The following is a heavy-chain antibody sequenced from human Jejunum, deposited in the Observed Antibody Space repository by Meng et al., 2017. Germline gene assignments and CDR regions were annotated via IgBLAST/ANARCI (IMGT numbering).Heavy chain of an antibody. Sequence: GESLKISCAASGFTFSSYTMNWVRQAPGKGLEWVSSIGSGGSYIYHADSVEGRFTISRDNAKNSLYLQMNSLRAEDTALYYCARVGGYSAYDIDSWGQGTLVTVSS. D-gene: IGHD5-12*01. V-gene: IGHV3-21*01. CDR3: ARVGGYSAYDIDS. J-gene: IGHJ4*02. CDR2: IGSGGSYI. CDR1: GFTFSSYT.